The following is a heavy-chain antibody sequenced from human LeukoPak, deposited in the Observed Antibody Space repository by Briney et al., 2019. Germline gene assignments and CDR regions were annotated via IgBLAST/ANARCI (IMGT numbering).Heavy chain of an antibody. J-gene: IGHJ4*02. CDR3: ARHNMNLWFGELLYFDY. CDR1: GGSISSSSYY. Sequence: SETLSLTCTVSGGSISSSSYYWGWIRQPPGKGLEWIGSIYYSGGTYYNPSLKSRVTISVDTSKNQFSLKLSSVTAADTAVYYCARHNMNLWFGELLYFDYWGQGTLVTVSS. CDR2: IYYSGGT. D-gene: IGHD3-10*01. V-gene: IGHV4-39*01.